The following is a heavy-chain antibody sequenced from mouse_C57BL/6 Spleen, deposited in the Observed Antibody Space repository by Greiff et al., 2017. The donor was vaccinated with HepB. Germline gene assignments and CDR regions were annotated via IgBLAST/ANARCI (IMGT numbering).Heavy chain of an antibody. V-gene: IGHV1-26*01. CDR2: INPNNGGT. CDR3: ARSSYYGSRGY. J-gene: IGHJ2*01. Sequence: VQLQQSGPELVKPGASVKISCKASGYTFTDYYMNWVKQSHGKSLEWIGDINPNNGGTSYNQKFKGKATLTVDKSSSTAYMELRSLTSEDSAVYYCARSSYYGSRGYWGQGTTLTVSS. CDR1: GYTFTDYY. D-gene: IGHD1-1*01.